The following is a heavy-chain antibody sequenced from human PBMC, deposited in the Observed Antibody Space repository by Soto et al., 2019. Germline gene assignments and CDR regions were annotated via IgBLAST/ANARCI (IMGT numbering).Heavy chain of an antibody. Sequence: EVQLVESGGGLVQPGGSLRLSCAASGFTFSSYWMSWVRQAPGKGLEWVANIKQDGSEKYYVDSVKGRFTISRDNAKNSRYLQMNSLRAEDTAVDYCTRLPTARVIPPIVDYWGQGTLVTVSS. V-gene: IGHV3-7*01. CDR2: IKQDGSEK. D-gene: IGHD4-17*01. J-gene: IGHJ4*02. CDR3: TRLPTARVIPPIVDY. CDR1: GFTFSSYW.